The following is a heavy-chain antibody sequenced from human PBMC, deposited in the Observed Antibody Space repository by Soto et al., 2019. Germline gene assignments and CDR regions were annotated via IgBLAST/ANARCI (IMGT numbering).Heavy chain of an antibody. J-gene: IGHJ4*02. Sequence: EVQLVESGGGWVQPGGSLRLSCVASGITFSTYKMNWVRQAPGKGLEWVSYISSTSDTIYYADSVKGRFTISRDNAKNSLYLQMNSLRVEDTAVYYCPAGKAPGDGYWGQGTLVTVSS. CDR3: PAGKAPGDGY. CDR2: ISSTSDTI. D-gene: IGHD3-10*01. V-gene: IGHV3-48*01. CDR1: GITFSTYK.